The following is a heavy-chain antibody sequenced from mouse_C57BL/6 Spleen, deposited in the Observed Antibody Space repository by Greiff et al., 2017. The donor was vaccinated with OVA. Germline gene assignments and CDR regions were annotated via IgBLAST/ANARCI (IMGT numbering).Heavy chain of an antibody. D-gene: IGHD3-2*02. V-gene: IGHV1-55*01. CDR1: GYTFTSYW. Sequence: QVQLKQPGAELVKPGASVKMSCKASGYTFTSYWITWVKQRPGQGLEWIGDIYPGSGSTNYNEKFKSKATLTVDTSSSTAYMQLSSLTSEDSAVYYCARKQLRLWYFDVWGTGTTVTVSS. J-gene: IGHJ1*03. CDR3: ARKQLRLWYFDV. CDR2: IYPGSGST.